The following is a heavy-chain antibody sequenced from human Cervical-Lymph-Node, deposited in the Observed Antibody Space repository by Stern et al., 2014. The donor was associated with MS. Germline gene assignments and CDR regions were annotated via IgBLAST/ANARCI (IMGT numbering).Heavy chain of an antibody. Sequence: MQLVESGAEVKKPGASGKVSCKASGYTFTTSQIHWVRQAPGQGLDWMGIINPNAGGTAYAQKFKGRVTMARDTSTSTVHMELSALTSEDAGVYYCVRDREYCRSTSCYVNGMDVWGQGTTVTVSS. CDR2: INPNAGGT. CDR3: VRDREYCRSTSCYVNGMDV. CDR1: GYTFTTSQ. D-gene: IGHD2-2*01. J-gene: IGHJ6*02. V-gene: IGHV1-46*01.